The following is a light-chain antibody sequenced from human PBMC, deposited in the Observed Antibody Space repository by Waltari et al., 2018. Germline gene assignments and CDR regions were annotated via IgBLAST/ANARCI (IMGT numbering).Light chain of an antibody. V-gene: IGKV3-11*01. Sequence: VLTQSPATLSLSPGDRATLSCRASQNIGDYLAWYQQKPGQAPRLLISAASNRATGVPARFSGSGSWTYFTLTISSLEPEDFAVYYCQNRRDWPLLTFGGGTKVEIK. CDR3: QNRRDWPLLT. CDR2: AAS. CDR1: QNIGDY. J-gene: IGKJ4*01.